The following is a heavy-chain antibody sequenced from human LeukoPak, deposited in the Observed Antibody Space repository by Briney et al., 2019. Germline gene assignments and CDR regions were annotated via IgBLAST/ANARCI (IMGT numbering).Heavy chain of an antibody. CDR1: GGTFSSYA. CDR2: IIPIFGTA. J-gene: IGHJ6*03. D-gene: IGHD3/OR15-3a*01. V-gene: IGHV1-69*05. Sequence: SVKVSCKASGGTFSSYAISWVRQAPGQGLQWMGRIIPIFGTANYAQKFQGRVTITTDESTSTAYMELSSLRSEDTAVYYCARVGLKDYYYYMDVWGKGTTVTVSS. CDR3: ARVGLKDYYYYMDV.